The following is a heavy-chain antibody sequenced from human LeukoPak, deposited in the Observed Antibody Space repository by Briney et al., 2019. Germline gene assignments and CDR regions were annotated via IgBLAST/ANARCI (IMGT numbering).Heavy chain of an antibody. V-gene: IGHV1-18*01. Sequence: GASVKVSCKASGYTFTSYGISWVRQAPGQGLEWMGWISAYNGNTNYAQKIPGRVTLTTDTSTSTDSMELRSLRSDDTGVYYCARVSLFEWERKFDYWGQGTLVTVSS. J-gene: IGHJ4*02. D-gene: IGHD1-26*01. CDR2: ISAYNGNT. CDR3: ARVSLFEWERKFDY. CDR1: GYTFTSYG.